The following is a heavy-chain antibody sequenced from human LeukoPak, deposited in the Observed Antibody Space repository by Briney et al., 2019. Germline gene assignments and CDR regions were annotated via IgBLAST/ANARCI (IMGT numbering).Heavy chain of an antibody. D-gene: IGHD1-1*01. V-gene: IGHV3-23*01. CDR1: GFTFSSYA. CDR2: ISGSGGST. J-gene: IGHJ4*02. CDR3: AKVSGVNWNDRPPTDEFDY. Sequence: PGGSPRLSCAASGFTFSSYAMSWVRQAPGKGLEWVSAISGSGGSTYYADSVKGRFTISRDNSKNTLYLQMNSLRAEDTAVYYCAKVSGVNWNDRPPTDEFDYWGQGTLVTVSS.